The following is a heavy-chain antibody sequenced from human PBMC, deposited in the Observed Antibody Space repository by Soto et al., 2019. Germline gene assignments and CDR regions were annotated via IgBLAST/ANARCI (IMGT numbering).Heavy chain of an antibody. CDR1: GDSINSNYC. CDR3: ASDTGWGLGY. CDR2: IYSSGGT. Sequence: QVQLQESGPGLVRPSGTLSLTCAVSGDSINSNYCWTWVRQPPGKGLEWIAEIYSSGGTSYNASLKIRVTISMDKSKNQFSLNLTSLTAADTAMYYCASDTGWGLGYWGQGTLVTVSS. V-gene: IGHV4-4*02. J-gene: IGHJ4*02. D-gene: IGHD6-19*01.